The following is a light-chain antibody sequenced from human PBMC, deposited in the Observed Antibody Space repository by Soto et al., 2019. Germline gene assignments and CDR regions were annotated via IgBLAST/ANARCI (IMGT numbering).Light chain of an antibody. CDR2: KTS. CDR1: QSISSW. J-gene: IGKJ2*02. V-gene: IGKV1-5*03. Sequence: DIQMTQSPSTLSASVGDRVTITCRASQSISSWLAWYQQKPGKAPKLLIYKTSSLESGVPSRFSGSGSGTEFTITISSLQHDDVATYYCQQYNSYCTFGQGTKLEIK. CDR3: QQYNSYCT.